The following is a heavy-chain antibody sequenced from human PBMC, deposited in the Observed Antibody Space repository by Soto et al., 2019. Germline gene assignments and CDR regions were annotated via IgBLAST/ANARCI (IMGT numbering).Heavy chain of an antibody. CDR2: ISGSGVIT. CDR1: GFTLSSYA. J-gene: IGHJ4*02. D-gene: IGHD3-9*01. V-gene: IGHV3-23*01. CDR3: AKDILTGYCPFDC. Sequence: EVQLLESGGGLVQPGGSLRLSCAASGFTLSSYAMNWVRQAPGKGLEWVSVISGSGVITYYADSVKGRFTISRDNSKNTLYLQMNSLRAEDTALYYCAKDILTGYCPFDCWGQGTLVTVPS.